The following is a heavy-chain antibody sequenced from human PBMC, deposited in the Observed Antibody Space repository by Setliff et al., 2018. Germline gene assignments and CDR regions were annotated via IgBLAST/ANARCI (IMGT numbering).Heavy chain of an antibody. CDR2: VFPSGTT. V-gene: IGHV4-38-2*01. CDR3: VRMSGFLYMDV. CDR1: GSSMTGRYI. D-gene: IGHD3-3*01. Sequence: SETLSLTCVVSGSSMTGRYIWGWFRQSPGKGLQWIGNVFPSGTTRYNVSLENRLTLSVDTSKNQFSLKLSSVTAADTAVYYCVRMSGFLYMDVWGKGTTVTVSS. J-gene: IGHJ6*03.